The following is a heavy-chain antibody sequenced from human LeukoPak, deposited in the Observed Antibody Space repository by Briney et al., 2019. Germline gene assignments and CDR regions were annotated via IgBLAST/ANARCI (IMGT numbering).Heavy chain of an antibody. CDR2: IKQDRSEK. J-gene: IGHJ5*02. CDR3: ARDIGLRKAAPPGWFDP. CDR1: GFTFSSYW. D-gene: IGHD6-6*01. Sequence: PGGSLRLSCAASGFTFSSYWMSWVRQAPGKGLEWVASIKQDRSEKYCVDSVKGRFTISRDNANNSLYLQMNSLRADDTAVYYCARDIGLRKAAPPGWFDPRGQGALVTVSS. V-gene: IGHV3-7*01.